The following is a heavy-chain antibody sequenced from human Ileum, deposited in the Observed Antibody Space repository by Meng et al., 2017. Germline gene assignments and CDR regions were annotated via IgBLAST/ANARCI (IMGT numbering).Heavy chain of an antibody. Sequence: GGSLRLSCAASGFTFSVFWMHWVRQAPGKGLVWISHMNGGATTKVYADSVKGRFTISRDNAKNSLYLQMNSLRAEDTAVYYCAREVYNYYNSSGYVNWFDPWGQGTLVTVSS. J-gene: IGHJ5*02. CDR3: AREVYNYYNSSGYVNWFDP. V-gene: IGHV3-74*01. CDR2: MNGGATTK. D-gene: IGHD3-22*01. CDR1: GFTFSVFW.